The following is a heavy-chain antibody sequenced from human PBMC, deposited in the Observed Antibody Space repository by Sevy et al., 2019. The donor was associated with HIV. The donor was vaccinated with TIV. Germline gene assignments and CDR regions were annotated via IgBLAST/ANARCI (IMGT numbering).Heavy chain of an antibody. J-gene: IGHJ4*02. CDR3: ARAGYSGYDYGYYFDY. Sequence: GGSLRLSCAASGFTFSSYEMNWVRQAPGKGLEWVSYISSSGSTIYYADSVKGRFTISRDNAKNSLYLQMNSLRAEDTTVYYCARAGYSGYDYGYYFDYWGQGTLVTVSS. CDR2: ISSSGSTI. CDR1: GFTFSSYE. D-gene: IGHD5-12*01. V-gene: IGHV3-48*03.